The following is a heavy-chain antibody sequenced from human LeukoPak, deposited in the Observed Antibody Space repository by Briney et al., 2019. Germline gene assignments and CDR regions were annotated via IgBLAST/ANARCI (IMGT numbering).Heavy chain of an antibody. D-gene: IGHD6-13*01. CDR1: GFTFSTYW. V-gene: IGHV3-7*01. CDR2: IKQDGSEK. Sequence: PGGSLRLSCAASGFTFSTYWMSWVRQAPGKRLEWVANIKQDGSEKYYVDSVKGRFTISRDNAKNSLYLQMNSLRAEDTAMYYWARDSAGNDYWGQGTLVTVSS. CDR3: ARDSAGNDY. J-gene: IGHJ4*02.